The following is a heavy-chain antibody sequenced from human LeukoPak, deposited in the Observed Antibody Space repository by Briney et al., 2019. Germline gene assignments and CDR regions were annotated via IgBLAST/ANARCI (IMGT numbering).Heavy chain of an antibody. D-gene: IGHD5-18*01. CDR2: IYYSGST. V-gene: IGHV4-59*01. J-gene: IGHJ3*02. CDR3: ARVSGYSYGLDAFDI. CDR1: GGSISSYY. Sequence: NPSETLSLTCTVSGGSISSYYWSWIRQPPGKGLEWIGYIYYSGSTNYNPSLKSRVTISVDTSKNQFSLKLSSVTAADTAVYYCARVSGYSYGLDAFDIWGQGQWSPSLQ.